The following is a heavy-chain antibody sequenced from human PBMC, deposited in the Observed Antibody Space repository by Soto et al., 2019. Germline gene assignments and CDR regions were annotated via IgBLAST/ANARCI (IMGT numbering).Heavy chain of an antibody. CDR3: SRGIKGGLDA. CDR2: ISYGGTKK. V-gene: IGHV3-30*03. Sequence: QVQLAESGGGVVQPGRSLRLSCATSGFVSNDYDIHWVRQAPGKGLSWLASISYGGTKKFYAESVKGRFTISRDNSKNTLSLQLNSLGAEDTAVYYCSRGIKGGLDAWGPGTLVTVSS. J-gene: IGHJ5*02. CDR1: GFVSNDYD. D-gene: IGHD2-21*01.